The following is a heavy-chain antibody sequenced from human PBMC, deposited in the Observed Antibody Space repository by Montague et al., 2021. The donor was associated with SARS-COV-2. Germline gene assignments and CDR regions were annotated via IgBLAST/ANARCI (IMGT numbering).Heavy chain of an antibody. Sequence: SLRLSCAASGFTFNTYSMNWVRQAPGKGLEWVSYISISGSTIYYADSVKGRFTISRDNAKKPLYLQLNSLRDEDTAVYYCARDLPVRGVINFWYGMDVWGQGTAVTVSS. CDR1: GFTFNTYS. J-gene: IGHJ6*02. CDR2: ISISGSTI. D-gene: IGHD3-10*01. V-gene: IGHV3-48*02. CDR3: ARDLPVRGVINFWYGMDV.